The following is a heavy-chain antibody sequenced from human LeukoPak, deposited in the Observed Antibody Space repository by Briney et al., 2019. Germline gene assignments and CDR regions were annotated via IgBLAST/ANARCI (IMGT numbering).Heavy chain of an antibody. CDR3: AKGSTTRFDYYYYYMDF. CDR1: GFTFSDYW. CDR2: IKQDGSDS. V-gene: IGHV3-7*03. D-gene: IGHD2-2*01. J-gene: IGHJ6*03. Sequence: PGGSLRLSCAASGFTFSDYWMAWVRQAPGKGLEWVANIKQDGSDSYYVDSVRGRFTISRDNAKNSLFLQMNSLRAEDTAVYYCAKGSTTRFDYYYYYMDFWGKGTTVTVSS.